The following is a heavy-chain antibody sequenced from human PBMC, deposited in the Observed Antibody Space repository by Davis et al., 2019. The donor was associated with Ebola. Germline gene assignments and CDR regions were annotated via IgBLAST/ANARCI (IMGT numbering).Heavy chain of an antibody. Sequence: SETLSLTCTVSGGSISSYYWSWIRQPPGKGLEWIGYIYYSGSTYYNPSLKSRVTISVDTSKNQFSLKLSSVTAADTAVYYCASLGTSYWGQGTLVTVSS. CDR2: IYYSGST. CDR1: GGSISSYY. D-gene: IGHD7-27*01. V-gene: IGHV4-59*08. J-gene: IGHJ4*02. CDR3: ASLGTSY.